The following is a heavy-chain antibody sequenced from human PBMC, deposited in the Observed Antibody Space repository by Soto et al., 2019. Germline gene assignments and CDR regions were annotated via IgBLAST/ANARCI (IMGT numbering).Heavy chain of an antibody. CDR2: ISAYNGNT. Sequence: QVQLVQSGAEVKKPGASVKVSCKASGYTFTSYGISWVRQAPGQGLEWMGWISAYNGNTNYAQKLQGRVTMTTDTSPSTAYMELRSLRSGDTAVYYCARACGAGPERGGSCYSYDYIWRTPIVVQVQDYWDQGTLVTVSS. D-gene: IGHD2-15*01. J-gene: IGHJ4*02. CDR1: GYTFTSYG. CDR3: ARACGAGPERGGSCYSYDYIWRTPIVVQVQDY. V-gene: IGHV1-18*01.